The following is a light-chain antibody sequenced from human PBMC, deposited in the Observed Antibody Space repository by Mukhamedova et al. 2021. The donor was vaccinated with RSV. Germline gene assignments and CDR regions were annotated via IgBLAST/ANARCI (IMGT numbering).Light chain of an antibody. CDR1: QSISSW. Sequence: VTITCRASQSISSWLAWYQQKPGKAPKLLIYKASSLESGVPSRFSGSGSGTEFTLTISSLQPDDFATYYCQQYNSYSTWTFGQG. CDR3: QQYNSYSTWT. V-gene: IGKV1-5*03. CDR2: KAS. J-gene: IGKJ1*01.